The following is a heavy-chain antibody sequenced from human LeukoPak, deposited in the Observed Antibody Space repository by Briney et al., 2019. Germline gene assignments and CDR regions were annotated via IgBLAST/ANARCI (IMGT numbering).Heavy chain of an antibody. V-gene: IGHV3-9*01. CDR1: GFTFDDYA. CDR2: ISWNSGSI. CDR3: AKGIFGVVISNMDV. D-gene: IGHD3-3*01. Sequence: PGGSLRLSCAASGFTFDDYAMHWVRQAPGKGLEWVSGISWNSGSIGYADSVKGRFTISRDNAKNSLYLQMNSLRAEDTALYCCAKGIFGVVISNMDVWGKGTTVTVSS. J-gene: IGHJ6*03.